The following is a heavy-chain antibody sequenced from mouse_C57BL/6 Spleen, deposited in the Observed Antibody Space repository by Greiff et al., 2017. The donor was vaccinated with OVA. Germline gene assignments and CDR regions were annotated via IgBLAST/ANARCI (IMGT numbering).Heavy chain of an antibody. V-gene: IGHV1-19*01. D-gene: IGHD1-1*01. J-gene: IGHJ2*01. CDR3: ARSDYGSSYPYFDY. CDR2: INPYNGGT. Sequence: EVQLQQSGPVLVKPGASVKMSCKASGYTFTDYYMNWVKQSHGKSLEWIGVINPYNGGTSYNQKFKGKATLTVDKSSSTAYMELNSLTSEDSAVYYCARSDYGSSYPYFDYWGQGTTLTVSS. CDR1: GYTFTDYY.